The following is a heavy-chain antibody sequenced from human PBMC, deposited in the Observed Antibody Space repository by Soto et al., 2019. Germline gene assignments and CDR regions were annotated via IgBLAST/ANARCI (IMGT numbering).Heavy chain of an antibody. CDR2: IYTSGST. J-gene: IGHJ6*02. CDR1: GGSISSYY. D-gene: IGHD2-2*01. V-gene: IGHV4-4*07. CDR3: ARGDIVVVPAATGLYYYYYGMDV. Sequence: PSETLSLTCTVSGGSISSYYWSWTRQPAGKGLEWIGRIYTSGSTNYNPSLKSRVTMSVDTSKNQFSLKLSSVTAADTAVYYCARGDIVVVPAATGLYYYYYGMDVWGQGTTVT.